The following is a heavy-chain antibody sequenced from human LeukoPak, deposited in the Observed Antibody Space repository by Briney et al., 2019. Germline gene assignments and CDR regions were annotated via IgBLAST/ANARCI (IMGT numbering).Heavy chain of an antibody. CDR2: ISYDGSNK. J-gene: IGHJ6*02. V-gene: IGHV3-30-3*01. Sequence: GGSLRLSCAASGFTFSSYAMHWVRQAPGKGLEWVAVISYDGSNKYYADSVKGRFTISRDNSKNTLYLQMNSLRAEDTAAYYCARERVVAEFYYYYGMDVWGQGTTVTVSS. CDR1: GFTFSSYA. CDR3: ARERVVAEFYYYYGMDV. D-gene: IGHD2-15*01.